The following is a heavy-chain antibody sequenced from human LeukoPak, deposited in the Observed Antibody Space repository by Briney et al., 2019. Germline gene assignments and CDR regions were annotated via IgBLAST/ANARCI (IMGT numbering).Heavy chain of an antibody. J-gene: IGHJ5*02. CDR3: ARGPRYCSGGSCYSWFDP. V-gene: IGHV5-51*01. CDR1: GYSFTTYR. CDR2: IYPADSNT. D-gene: IGHD2-15*01. Sequence: GESLKISCKGSGYSFTTYRIGWVRQMPGKGLEWMGIIYPADSNTRYSPSFQGQVTISADKSISTAYLQWSSLKASDTAMYYCARGPRYCSGGSCYSWFDPWGQGTLVTVSS.